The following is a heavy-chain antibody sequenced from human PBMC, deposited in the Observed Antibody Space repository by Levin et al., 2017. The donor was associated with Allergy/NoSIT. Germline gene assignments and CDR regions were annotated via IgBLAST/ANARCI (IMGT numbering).Heavy chain of an antibody. CDR1: GFSFSDYA. D-gene: IGHD2-15*01. J-gene: IGHJ4*02. Sequence: GESLKISCAASGFSFSDYAMNWVRQTPRKGLEWLSYISSGSSVIYYADSVKGRFTTSRNDAKNSLYLQMSSLRDEDTAVYYCVRDRAAADVWGQGTVVTVSS. CDR2: ISSGSSVI. V-gene: IGHV3-48*02. CDR3: VRDRAAADV.